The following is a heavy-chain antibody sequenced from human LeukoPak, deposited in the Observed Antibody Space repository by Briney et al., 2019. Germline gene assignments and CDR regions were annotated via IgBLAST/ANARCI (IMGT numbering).Heavy chain of an antibody. V-gene: IGHV3-74*01. CDR1: GFTFSSSC. Sequence: GSPRLSCAASGFTFSSSCIYWVCQAPGKGLVWVSRINKDGSVTDYAESVKGRFSISRDNAKNTLYLQMNSLRVEDTAIYYCVKVRGRARVGYFDYWGQGTLVTVSS. D-gene: IGHD1-26*01. CDR2: INKDGSVT. CDR3: VKVRGRARVGYFDY. J-gene: IGHJ4*02.